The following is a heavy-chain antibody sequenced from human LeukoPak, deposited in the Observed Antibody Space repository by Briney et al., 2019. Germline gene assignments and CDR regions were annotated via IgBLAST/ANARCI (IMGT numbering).Heavy chain of an antibody. CDR2: IIPILGIA. Sequence: ASVKVSCKASGGTFSSYAISWVRQAPGQGLEWMGRIIPILGIANYAQKFQGRVTMTRDTSISTAYMELSRLRSDDTAVYYCARAPGVYYDILTGYFGYWGQGTLVTVSS. D-gene: IGHD3-9*01. CDR1: GGTFSSYA. V-gene: IGHV1-69*04. CDR3: ARAPGVYYDILTGYFGY. J-gene: IGHJ4*02.